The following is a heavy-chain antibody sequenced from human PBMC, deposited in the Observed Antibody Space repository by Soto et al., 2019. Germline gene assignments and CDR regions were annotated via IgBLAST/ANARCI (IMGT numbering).Heavy chain of an antibody. CDR2: INPNSGGT. CDR1: GYTFTGYY. Sequence: QVQLVQSGAEVKKPGASVKVSCKASGYTFTGYYMHWVRQAPGQGLEWMGWINPNSGGTNYAQKFQGRVTLTRDTSISTAYMEPSRLRSDDTAVYYCARDIVVVPAARIGIDVWGQETTVTVSS. V-gene: IGHV1-2*02. J-gene: IGHJ6*02. D-gene: IGHD2-2*01. CDR3: ARDIVVVPAARIGIDV.